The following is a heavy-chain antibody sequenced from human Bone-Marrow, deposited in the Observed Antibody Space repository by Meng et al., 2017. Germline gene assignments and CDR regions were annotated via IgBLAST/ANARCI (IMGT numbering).Heavy chain of an antibody. CDR3: ARGSSYLNYYDSSGYYYVWAY. D-gene: IGHD3-22*01. Sequence: SVKVSCKASGGTFSSYAISWVRQAPGQGLEWMGGIIPIFGTANYAQKFQGRVTITADKSTSTAYMELSSLRSEDTAVYYCARGSSYLNYYDSSGYYYVWAYWGQGTLVTVSS. V-gene: IGHV1-69*06. CDR2: IIPIFGTA. CDR1: GGTFSSYA. J-gene: IGHJ4*02.